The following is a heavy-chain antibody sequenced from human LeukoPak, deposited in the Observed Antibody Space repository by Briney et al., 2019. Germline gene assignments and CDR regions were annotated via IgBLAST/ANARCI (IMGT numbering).Heavy chain of an antibody. Sequence: GGSLRLSCAASGFTFSSYAMSWVRQAPGKGLEWVSGISGSGDNTYYADSVKGRFTISRDNSKNTLYLQMNSLRAEDTAVYYCARAVPYYYDSSGYYFDYWGQGTLVTVSS. J-gene: IGHJ4*02. CDR1: GFTFSSYA. CDR3: ARAVPYYYDSSGYYFDY. D-gene: IGHD3-22*01. CDR2: ISGSGDNT. V-gene: IGHV3-23*01.